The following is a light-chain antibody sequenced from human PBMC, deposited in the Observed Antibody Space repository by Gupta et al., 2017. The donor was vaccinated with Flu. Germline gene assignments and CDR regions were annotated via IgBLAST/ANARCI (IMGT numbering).Light chain of an antibody. CDR1: RSDIGGYDY. J-gene: IGLJ2*01. Sequence: SPRTQPPSASGSPGQSATISCSGTRSDIGGYDYVSWYQQHPGKAPKLIVYGVTKRPAGVADRFSGSQSGNTASLTVSGLRAEDEADYYCSSYALTNKGIFGGGTRLTVL. V-gene: IGLV2-8*01. CDR2: GVT. CDR3: SSYALTNKGI.